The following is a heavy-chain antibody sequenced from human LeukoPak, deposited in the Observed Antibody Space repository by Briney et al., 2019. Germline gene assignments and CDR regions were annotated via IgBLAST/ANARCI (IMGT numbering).Heavy chain of an antibody. CDR3: ASHVRSGGNFEY. Sequence: PGGSLRLSCAASGFTFRSYDMTWVRQAPGKGLEWLSAISAGSDVIYYADSVKGRFTTSRDNSKNTLYLQMNSLRVEDTAVYYCASHVRSGGNFEYWGQGTLVSVSS. V-gene: IGHV3-23*01. J-gene: IGHJ4*02. D-gene: IGHD4-23*01. CDR1: GFTFRSYD. CDR2: ISAGSDVI.